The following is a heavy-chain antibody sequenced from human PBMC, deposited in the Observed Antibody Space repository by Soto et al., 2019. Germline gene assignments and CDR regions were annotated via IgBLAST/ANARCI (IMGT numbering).Heavy chain of an antibody. V-gene: IGHV4-39*01. CDR3: ARLGCSGGSCYIYFDY. CDR1: GGSISSSSYY. D-gene: IGHD2-15*01. Sequence: SETLSLTCTVSGGSISSSSYYWGWIRQPPGKGLEWIGSIYYSGSTYYNPSLKSRVTISVDTSKNQFSLKLSSVTAADTAVYYCARLGCSGGSCYIYFDYWGKGTLVTVSS. J-gene: IGHJ4*02. CDR2: IYYSGST.